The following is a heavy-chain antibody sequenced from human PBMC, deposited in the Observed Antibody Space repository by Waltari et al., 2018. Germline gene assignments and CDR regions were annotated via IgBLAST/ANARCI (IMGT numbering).Heavy chain of an antibody. V-gene: IGHV3-48*04. CDR2: ISSSSSTR. D-gene: IGHD5-12*01. J-gene: IGHJ6*03. CDR3: VGAIDGYNYYYYYYMDV. Sequence: EVQLVESGGGLVQPGGSLRLSCAASGFTFSSYSMNWVRQAPGKGLEWVSYISSSSSTRYYADSVKGRFTISRDNAKNSLYLQMNSLRAEDTAVYYCVGAIDGYNYYYYYYMDVWGKGTTVTVSS. CDR1: GFTFSSYS.